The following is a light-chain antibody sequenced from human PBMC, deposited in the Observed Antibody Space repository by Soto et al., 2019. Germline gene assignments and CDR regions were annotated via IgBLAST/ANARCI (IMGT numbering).Light chain of an antibody. CDR3: KQSYSTPLP. CDR1: QSISSY. CDR2: AAS. Sequence: DIQMTQSPSSLSASVGDRVTITCRASQSISSYLNWYQQKPGKAPKLLIYAASSLQSGVPSRFIGSESGTDFTLTISSLQPEDFATYYCKQSYSTPLPFGGGTKVEIK. J-gene: IGKJ4*01. V-gene: IGKV1-39*01.